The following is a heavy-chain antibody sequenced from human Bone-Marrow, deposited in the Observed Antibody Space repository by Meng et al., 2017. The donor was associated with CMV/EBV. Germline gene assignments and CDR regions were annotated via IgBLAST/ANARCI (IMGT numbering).Heavy chain of an antibody. Sequence: GESLKISCAASGFTFSSYGMHWVRQAPGKGLEWVAVIWYDGSNKYYADSVKGRFTISRDNAKNSLYLQMNSLRAEDTAVFYCARDASIDAFDMWGQGTMVTVSS. CDR1: GFTFSSYG. CDR3: ARDASIDAFDM. J-gene: IGHJ3*02. V-gene: IGHV3-33*01. CDR2: IWYDGSNK.